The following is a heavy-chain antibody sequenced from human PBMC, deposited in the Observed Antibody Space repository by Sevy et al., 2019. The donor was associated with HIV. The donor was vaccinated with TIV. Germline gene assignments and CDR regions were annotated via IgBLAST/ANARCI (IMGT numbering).Heavy chain of an antibody. V-gene: IGHV3-49*03. CDR3: TRGLATADTPEYYFDY. CDR1: GFTFDDYA. Sequence: GGSLRLSCTTSGFTFDDYAMSWFRQAPGKGLEWVAFITRNSYEAYGGTTDYAASVKGRFIISRDDSKSIAHLQMNSLKTADTAVYYCTRGLATADTPEYYFDYWGQGTLVTVSS. J-gene: IGHJ4*02. D-gene: IGHD5-12*01. CDR2: ITRNSYEAYGGTT.